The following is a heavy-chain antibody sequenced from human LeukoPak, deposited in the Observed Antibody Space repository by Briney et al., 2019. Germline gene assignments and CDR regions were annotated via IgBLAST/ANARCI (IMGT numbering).Heavy chain of an antibody. CDR3: ARVPNYYESSGLRFDY. CDR2: VYWDDDK. V-gene: IGHV2-5*02. D-gene: IGHD3-22*01. CDR1: GFSLSPRGVG. J-gene: IGHJ4*02. Sequence: SGPTLVKPTQTLTLTCTFSGFSLSPRGVGVGWIRHPPGKALEWLALVYWDDDKRYSPSLKSRLTITKDTSKNQVVLTMTNLDPVDTATYYCARVPNYYESSGLRFDYWGQGTLVTVSS.